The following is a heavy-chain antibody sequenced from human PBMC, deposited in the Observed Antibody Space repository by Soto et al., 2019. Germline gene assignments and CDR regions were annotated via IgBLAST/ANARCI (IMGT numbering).Heavy chain of an antibody. D-gene: IGHD3-22*01. J-gene: IGHJ5*02. Sequence: PSETLSLTCAVYGGSFSGYYWSWIRQPPGKGLEWIGEINHSGSTNYNPSLKSRVTISVDTSKNQFSLKLSSVTAADTAVYYCARDLSYYDSSGYYGGNWFDPWGQGTLVTVSS. V-gene: IGHV4-34*01. CDR2: INHSGST. CDR3: ARDLSYYDSSGYYGGNWFDP. CDR1: GGSFSGYY.